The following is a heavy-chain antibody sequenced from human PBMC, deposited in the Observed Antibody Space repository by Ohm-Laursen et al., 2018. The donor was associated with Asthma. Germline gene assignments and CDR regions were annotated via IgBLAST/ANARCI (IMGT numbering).Heavy chain of an antibody. J-gene: IGHJ6*02. Sequence: SSVKVSRKASGGTFSSYAINWVRQAPGQGLEWVGAIIPIFDIPNYAEKFQGRVTITADKSTSTAYMELSSLRSEDTAVYYCAKYSRNQSYYYYGMDVWGQGTTVTVSS. V-gene: IGHV1-69*17. CDR2: IIPIFDIP. D-gene: IGHD1-14*01. CDR1: GGTFSSYA. CDR3: AKYSRNQSYYYYGMDV.